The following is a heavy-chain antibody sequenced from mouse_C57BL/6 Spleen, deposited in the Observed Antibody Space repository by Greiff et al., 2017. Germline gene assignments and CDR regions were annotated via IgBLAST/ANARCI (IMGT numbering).Heavy chain of an antibody. CDR2: IYPGSGNT. CDR1: GYTFTDYY. V-gene: IGHV1-76*01. CDR3: AREGLLLDY. J-gene: IGHJ2*01. Sequence: QVQLKESGAELVRPGASVKLSCKASGYTFTDYYINWVKQRPGQGLEWIARIYPGSGNTYYNEKFKGKATLTAEKSSSTAYMQLSSLTSEDSAVYFCAREGLLLDYWGQGTTLTVSS. D-gene: IGHD1-1*01.